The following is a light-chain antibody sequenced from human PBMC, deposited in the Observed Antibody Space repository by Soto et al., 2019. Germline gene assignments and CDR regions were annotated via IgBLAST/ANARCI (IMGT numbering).Light chain of an antibody. J-gene: IGKJ5*01. CDR2: GAS. CDR3: QQYNNWPPIT. V-gene: IGKV3-15*01. Sequence: DIVMTQSPATLSVYPGERATLSCRASQSVNSHLAWYQQKPGQAPRLLIYGASTGATGIPARFSGSGSGTEFTLAISSLQSEDFAVYYCQQYNNWPPITFGQGTRLEIK. CDR1: QSVNSH.